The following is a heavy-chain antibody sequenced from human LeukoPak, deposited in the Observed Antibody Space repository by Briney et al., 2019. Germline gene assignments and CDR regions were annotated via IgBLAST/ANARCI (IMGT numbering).Heavy chain of an antibody. J-gene: IGHJ3*02. CDR1: GYTFTSYG. CDR3: ARQAYCSSTSCSMGRAFDI. CDR2: ISAYNDNT. V-gene: IGHV1-18*01. Sequence: ASVKVSCKASGYTFTSYGISWVRQAPGQGLEWMGWISAYNDNTNYAQKLQGRVTMTTDTSTSTAYMELRSLRSDDTAVYYCARQAYCSSTSCSMGRAFDIWGQGTMVTVSS. D-gene: IGHD2-2*01.